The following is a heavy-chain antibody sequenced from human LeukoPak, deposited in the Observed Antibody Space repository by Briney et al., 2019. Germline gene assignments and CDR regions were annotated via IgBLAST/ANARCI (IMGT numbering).Heavy chain of an antibody. Sequence: GESLKISCRGSGYSFTTYWIAWVRQMPGKGLECMGIIYPADSDTRYSPSFQGQVTISADKSITTAYLQWSSLKASDTAIYYCARRDWNGRYYFDFWGQGTLVTVSS. J-gene: IGHJ4*02. CDR1: GYSFTTYW. V-gene: IGHV5-51*01. CDR2: IYPADSDT. D-gene: IGHD1-1*01. CDR3: ARRDWNGRYYFDF.